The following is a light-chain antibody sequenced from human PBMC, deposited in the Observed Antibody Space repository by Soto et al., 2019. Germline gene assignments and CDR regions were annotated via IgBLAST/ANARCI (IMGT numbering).Light chain of an antibody. CDR3: QQYGGSPRST. CDR1: QSVSSSY. J-gene: IGKJ3*01. CDR2: GAS. Sequence: EIVLTQSPGTLSLSAGERATLSCRASQSVSSSYLAWYQQKPGQAPRLLIYGASSRATGIPDRFSGSGSGTDFTLTISRLEPEDFAVYDCQQYGGSPRSTFGPGTKVDIK. V-gene: IGKV3-20*01.